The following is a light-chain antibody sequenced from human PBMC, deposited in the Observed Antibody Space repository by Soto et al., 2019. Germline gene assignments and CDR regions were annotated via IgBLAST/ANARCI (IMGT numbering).Light chain of an antibody. CDR3: SSHTDYKTRV. CDR1: SSDVGGYNF. Sequence: QSVLTQPASVSGSPGQSIAISCTGTSSDVGGYNFVSWYQQHPGEAPKLIIHEVTNRPSGVSDRFSGSKSGNTASLTISGLQADDEADYYCSSHTDYKTRVFGSGTKVTVL. CDR2: EVT. J-gene: IGLJ1*01. V-gene: IGLV2-14*01.